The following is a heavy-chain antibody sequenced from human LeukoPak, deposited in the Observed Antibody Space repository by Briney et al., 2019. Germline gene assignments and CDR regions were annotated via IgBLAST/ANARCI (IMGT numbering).Heavy chain of an antibody. CDR1: GGSISSSNYY. CDR2: IYSRGST. J-gene: IGHJ3*02. V-gene: IGHV4-39*07. CDR3: ARRRYSSGWLDAFDI. D-gene: IGHD6-19*01. Sequence: PSETLSLTCIVSGGSISSSNYYWGWIRQSPGKGLEWIGSIYSRGSTYYNPSLKSRVIVSSDMSKNQFSLMLNSVTAADTAFYYCARRRYSSGWLDAFDIWGQGSMVSVSS.